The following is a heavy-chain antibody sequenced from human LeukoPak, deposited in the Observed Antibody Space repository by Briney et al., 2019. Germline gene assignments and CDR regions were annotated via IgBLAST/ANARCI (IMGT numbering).Heavy chain of an antibody. CDR2: IKQDGSEK. CDR1: GFTFSSYW. V-gene: IGHV3-7*01. D-gene: IGHD6-13*01. Sequence: SGGSLRLSCAAPGFTFSSYWMSWVRQAPGKGLEWVANIKQDGSEKYYVDSVKGRFTISRDNAKNSLYLQMNSLRAEDTAVYYCARDSSYSSSWYVPWFDPWGQGTLVTVSS. CDR3: ARDSSYSSSWYVPWFDP. J-gene: IGHJ5*02.